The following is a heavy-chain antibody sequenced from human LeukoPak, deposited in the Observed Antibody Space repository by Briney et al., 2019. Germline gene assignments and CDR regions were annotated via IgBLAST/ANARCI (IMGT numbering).Heavy chain of an antibody. D-gene: IGHD6-6*01. CDR3: AREGPYSDSSRSRFDY. CDR1: GYTFTNYY. J-gene: IGHJ4*02. V-gene: IGHV1-46*01. Sequence: GASVKVSCMASGYTFTNYYIHWVRQAPGQGLEWTGIINPSGGSTSYAQKFQGRVTMTRDTSTSTVYMELSSLRSEDTAVYYCAREGPYSDSSRSRFDYWGQGTLVTVSS. CDR2: INPSGGST.